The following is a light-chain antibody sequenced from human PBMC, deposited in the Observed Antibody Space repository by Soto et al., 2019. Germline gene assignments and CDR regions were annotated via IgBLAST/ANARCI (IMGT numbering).Light chain of an antibody. V-gene: IGKV4-1*01. Sequence: DIVMTQSPDSLAVSLGEGASINCKSSQTILYSSNNKPYLAWYQQSPGQPPKLLIYWASTRESGVPDRFSGSGSGTDFTLTISSLQAEDVAVYYCQQYYTTPRTFGQGTKVEIK. CDR1: QTILYSSNNKPY. CDR3: QQYYTTPRT. CDR2: WAS. J-gene: IGKJ1*01.